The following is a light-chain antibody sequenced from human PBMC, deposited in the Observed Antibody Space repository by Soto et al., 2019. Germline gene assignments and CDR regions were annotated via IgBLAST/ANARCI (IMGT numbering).Light chain of an antibody. Sequence: DIVMTQSPDSLAVSLGERATINCKSSQSVLYSSNNKNYLAWYQQKPGQPPKLLIYWASTRESGVPDRFSGRGSGTDLTLTISSLQAEDVAVYYRQQYYTNALTFGGGTKVGVK. CDR2: WAS. V-gene: IGKV4-1*01. J-gene: IGKJ4*01. CDR1: QSVLYSSNNKNY. CDR3: QQYYTNALT.